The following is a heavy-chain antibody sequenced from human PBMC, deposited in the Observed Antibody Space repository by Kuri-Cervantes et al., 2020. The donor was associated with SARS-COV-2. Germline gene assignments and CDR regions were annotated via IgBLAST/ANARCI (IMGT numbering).Heavy chain of an antibody. Sequence: GGSLRLSCAASGFDFSLYNMNWVRQAPGKGLEWVSRISRNSNYIYYADSVKGRFTISRDNAKNSLYLQMNSLRAEDTAVYYCARDERYCSGGSCYSEAGNWFDPWGQGTLVTVSS. CDR1: GFDFSLYN. D-gene: IGHD2-15*01. V-gene: IGHV3-21*01. J-gene: IGHJ5*02. CDR2: ISRNSNYI. CDR3: ARDERYCSGGSCYSEAGNWFDP.